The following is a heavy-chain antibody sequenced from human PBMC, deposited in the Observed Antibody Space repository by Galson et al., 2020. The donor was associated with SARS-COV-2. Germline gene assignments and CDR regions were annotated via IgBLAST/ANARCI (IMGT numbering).Heavy chain of an antibody. Sequence: ASETLSLTCTVSGASISTSQWWSWVRQSPGKGLEWIGEVFHTGRTRYNPSFQGRVTISVDKSKSQFSLRLASVTAADTAMYYCARVDVEYCSTYYCYDNVFDYWGQGTLVTVSS. J-gene: IGHJ4*02. CDR1: GASISTSQW. CDR3: ARVDVEYCSTYYCYDNVFDY. CDR2: VFHTGRT. V-gene: IGHV4-4*02. D-gene: IGHD2-15*01.